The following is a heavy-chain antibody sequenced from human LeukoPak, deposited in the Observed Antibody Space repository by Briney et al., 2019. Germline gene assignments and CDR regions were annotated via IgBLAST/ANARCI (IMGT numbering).Heavy chain of an antibody. CDR3: ARGVTVVSPDY. Sequence: SETLSLTCTVSGGSISSSSYYWGWIRQPPGKELEWIGSIYYSGSTYYNLSLKSRVTISVDTSKNQFSLKLSSVTAADTAVYYCARGVTVVSPDYWGQGTLVTVSS. CDR1: GGSISSSSYY. CDR2: IYYSGST. J-gene: IGHJ4*02. D-gene: IGHD4-23*01. V-gene: IGHV4-39*07.